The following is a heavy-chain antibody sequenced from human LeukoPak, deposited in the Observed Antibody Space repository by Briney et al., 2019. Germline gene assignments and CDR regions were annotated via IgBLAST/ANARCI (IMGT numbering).Heavy chain of an antibody. CDR1: GFTFSSYA. J-gene: IGHJ4*02. D-gene: IGHD1-7*01. CDR3: ANRSPKYNWNYGDFDY. Sequence: PGGSLRLSCAASGFTFSSYAMSWVRQAPGKGLEWVSAISGSGGSTYYADSVKGRFTISRDNSKNTLYLQMNSLRAEDTAVYYCANRSPKYNWNYGDFDYWGQGTLVTVSS. CDR2: ISGSGGST. V-gene: IGHV3-23*01.